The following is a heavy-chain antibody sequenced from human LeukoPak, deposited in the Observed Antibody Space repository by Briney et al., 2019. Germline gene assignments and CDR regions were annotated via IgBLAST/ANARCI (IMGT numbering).Heavy chain of an antibody. CDR2: IYYSGST. Sequence: SETLSLTCAVSGGSISSTSYYWAWIRQPPGKGLEWIGTIYYSGSTYHNPSLRSRVTMSVDTSRNQFSLKLSSVDAADTAVYYCAKAGVRYFDSSGLYAFDFWGQGTTVTVSS. CDR3: AKAGVRYFDSSGLYAFDF. D-gene: IGHD3-22*01. V-gene: IGHV4-39*01. J-gene: IGHJ3*01. CDR1: GGSISSTSYY.